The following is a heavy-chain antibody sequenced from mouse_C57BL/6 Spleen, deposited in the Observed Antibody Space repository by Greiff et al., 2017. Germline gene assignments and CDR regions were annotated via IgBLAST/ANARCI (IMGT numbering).Heavy chain of an antibody. CDR2: ISSGGDYI. D-gene: IGHD3-1*01. CDR1: GFTFSSYA. J-gene: IGHJ1*03. Sequence: EVQLVESGEGLVKPGGSLKLSCAASGFTFSSYAMSWVRQTPEKRLEWVAYISSGGDYIYYADTVKGRFTISRDNARNTQYLQMSRLKSEDTAMYYCTRDRGPWYFDVWGTGTTVTVSS. CDR3: TRDRGPWYFDV. V-gene: IGHV5-9-1*02.